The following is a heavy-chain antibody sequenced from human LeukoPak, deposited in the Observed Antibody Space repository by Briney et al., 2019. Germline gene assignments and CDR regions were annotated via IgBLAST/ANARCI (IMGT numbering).Heavy chain of an antibody. Sequence: ASVKVSCKASGYTFTGYYMHWVRQAPGQGLEWMGWINPNSGGTNYAQKVQGRVTMTRDTSISTAYMELSRLRSDDTAVYYCARVLVVVPAADSAELDYWGQGTLVTVSS. CDR2: INPNSGGT. V-gene: IGHV1-2*02. CDR3: ARVLVVVPAADSAELDY. J-gene: IGHJ4*02. CDR1: GYTFTGYY. D-gene: IGHD2-2*01.